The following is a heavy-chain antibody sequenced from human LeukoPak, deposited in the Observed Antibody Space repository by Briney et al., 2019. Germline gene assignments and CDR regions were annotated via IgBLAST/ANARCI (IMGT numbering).Heavy chain of an antibody. Sequence: PGRSLRLSCAASGFTFDDYAIHWVRQAPGKGLEWVSGITWNSGSIVYADSVKGRFTISRDNAKKSLYLQMNSLRAGDTALYYCAKDKGRGYSYLDYCGQGTLVTVSS. J-gene: IGHJ4*02. D-gene: IGHD5-18*01. V-gene: IGHV3-9*01. CDR3: AKDKGRGYSYLDY. CDR2: ITWNSGSI. CDR1: GFTFDDYA.